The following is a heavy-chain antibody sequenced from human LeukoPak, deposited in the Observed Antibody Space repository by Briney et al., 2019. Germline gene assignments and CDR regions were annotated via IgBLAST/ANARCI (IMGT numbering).Heavy chain of an antibody. J-gene: IGHJ4*02. CDR2: IYSGGST. Sequence: GGSLRLSCAASGFTVSSNYMSWVRQAPGKGLEWVSVIYSGGSTYYADSVKGRFTISRDNSKNTLYLQMNSLRAEDTAVYYCARDGTGYSYGYPTFDYWGQGTLVTVSS. V-gene: IGHV3-66*01. D-gene: IGHD5-18*01. CDR1: GFTVSSNY. CDR3: ARDGTGYSYGYPTFDY.